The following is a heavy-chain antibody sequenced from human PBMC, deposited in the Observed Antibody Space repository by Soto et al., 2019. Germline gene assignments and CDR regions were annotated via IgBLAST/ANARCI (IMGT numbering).Heavy chain of an antibody. CDR1: GYTFTSYA. V-gene: IGHV1-18*01. CDR3: ARDVTPPDS. CDR2: ISAYNGNT. J-gene: IGHJ5*01. Sequence: QVQLVQSGAEVKKPGASVTVSCKASGYTFTSYAITWVRQAPGQGLEWMGWISAYNGNTNHAQKLQGRVTMTTDTSTGPGYPGLGSPRSGDTALDYCARDVTPPDSWGHGTLVTVSS.